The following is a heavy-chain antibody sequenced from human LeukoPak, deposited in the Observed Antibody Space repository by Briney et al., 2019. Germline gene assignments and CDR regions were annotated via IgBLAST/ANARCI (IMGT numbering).Heavy chain of an antibody. D-gene: IGHD3-10*01. J-gene: IGHJ4*02. V-gene: IGHV1-2*02. CDR2: INPNSGGT. CDR1: GYTFTGYY. Sequence: ASVKDSCKASGYTFTGYYMHWVRQAPGQGLEWMGWINPNSGGTNYAQKFQGRVTMTRDTSISTAYMELSRLRSDDTAVYYRARSTGSGSYTDWGQGTLVTVSS. CDR3: ARSTGSGSYTD.